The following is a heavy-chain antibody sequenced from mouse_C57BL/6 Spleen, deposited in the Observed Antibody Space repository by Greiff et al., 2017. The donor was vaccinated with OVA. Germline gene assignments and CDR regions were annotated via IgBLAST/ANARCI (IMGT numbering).Heavy chain of an antibody. D-gene: IGHD3-3*01. CDR3: ASPANWYFDV. CDR1: GFTFSSYT. V-gene: IGHV5-9*01. CDR2: ISGGGGNT. J-gene: IGHJ1*03. Sequence: DVKLVESGGGLVKPGGSLKLSCAASGFTFSSYTMSWVRQTPEKRLEWVATISGGGGNTYYPDSVKGRFTISRDNAKNTLYLQMSGLRSEDTALYYCASPANWYFDVWGTGTTVTVSS.